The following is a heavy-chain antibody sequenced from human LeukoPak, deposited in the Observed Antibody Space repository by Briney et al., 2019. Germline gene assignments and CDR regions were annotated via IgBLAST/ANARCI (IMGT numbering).Heavy chain of an antibody. CDR2: IYYSGST. J-gene: IGHJ5*02. D-gene: IGHD4-17*01. Sequence: PSETLSLTCTVSGGSISSGGYYWSWIRQHPGKGLEWIGYIYYSGSTYYNPSLKSRVTISVDTSKNQFSLKLSSVTAADTAVYYCARGYGDYDLDWFDPWGQGTLVTVSS. CDR1: GGSISSGGYY. CDR3: ARGYGDYDLDWFDP. V-gene: IGHV4-31*03.